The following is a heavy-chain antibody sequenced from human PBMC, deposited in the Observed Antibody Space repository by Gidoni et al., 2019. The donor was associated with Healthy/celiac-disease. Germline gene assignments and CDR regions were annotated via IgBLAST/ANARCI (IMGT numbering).Heavy chain of an antibody. CDR2: SSAYNGNT. D-gene: IGHD3-10*01. V-gene: IGHV1-18*04. CDR1: GYTCTSYG. Sequence: QVKLVQSGAEVKKPGAAVKVSCKAAGYTCTSYGISWVRQAPGQGLEWMGWSSAYNGNTNYAQKLQGRVTMTTAPSTSTAYMELRSLRSDDTAVYYCARDTHGSGSWFDYWGQGTLVTVSS. CDR3: ARDTHGSGSWFDY. J-gene: IGHJ4*02.